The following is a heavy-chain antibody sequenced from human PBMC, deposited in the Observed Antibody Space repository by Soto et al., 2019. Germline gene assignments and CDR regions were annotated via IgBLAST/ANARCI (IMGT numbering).Heavy chain of an antibody. V-gene: IGHV1-18*01. J-gene: IGHJ4*02. D-gene: IGHD2-21*02. CDR1: GYTFTTYG. CDR3: ARAHIVVVTDFDL. CDR2: INGYNGKT. Sequence: QVQLVQSGAEVKKPGASLKVSCKASGYTFTTYGLTWVRQAPGQGLEWMGWINGYNGKTKYARNFQGRLTMTTDTSTTTAYMELRSLRSDDTAVYFCARAHIVVVTDFDLWGQGTLVTVSS.